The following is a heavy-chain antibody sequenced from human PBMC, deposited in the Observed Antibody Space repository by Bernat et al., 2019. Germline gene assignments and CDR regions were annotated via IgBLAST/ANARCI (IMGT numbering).Heavy chain of an antibody. CDR3: ARADPSSWYSRWFDP. D-gene: IGHD6-13*01. CDR1: GFTFSDYY. CDR2: ISSSSSYT. Sequence: QVQLVESGGGLVKPGGSLRLSCAASGFTFSDYYMSWIRQAPGKGLEWVSYISSSSSYTNYADSVKGRFTISRDNAKNSLYLQMNSLRAEDTAVYYCARADPSSWYSRWFDPWGQGTLVTVSS. J-gene: IGHJ5*02. V-gene: IGHV3-11*05.